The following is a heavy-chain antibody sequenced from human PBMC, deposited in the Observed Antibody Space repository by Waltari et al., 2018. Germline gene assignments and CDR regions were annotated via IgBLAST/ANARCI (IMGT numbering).Heavy chain of an antibody. CDR2: ISYDGSNK. D-gene: IGHD6-6*01. J-gene: IGHJ4*02. V-gene: IGHV3-30*01. CDR1: GFTFSSYA. Sequence: QVQLVESGGGVVQPGRSLRLSCAASGFTFSSYAMHWVRQAPGKGLEWVAIISYDGSNKYYADSVKGRFTISRDNSKNTLYLQMNSLRAEDTAVYYCARSIPGSHLLGYWGQGTLVTVSS. CDR3: ARSIPGSHLLGY.